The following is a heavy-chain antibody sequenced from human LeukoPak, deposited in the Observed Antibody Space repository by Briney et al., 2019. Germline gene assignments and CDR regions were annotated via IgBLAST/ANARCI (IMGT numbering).Heavy chain of an antibody. D-gene: IGHD4/OR15-4a*01. Sequence: GASVKVSCKASGYTFTDYYVHWVRLLPGQGLEWMGRISPNNGATNYAEKFRGRVNVARDTFINTVYMEMSSLRSDDAAVYYCARDLWGWGSDYLDYWGQGTLVTVSS. CDR3: ARDLWGWGSDYLDY. CDR2: ISPNNGAT. V-gene: IGHV1-2*06. J-gene: IGHJ4*02. CDR1: GYTFTDYY.